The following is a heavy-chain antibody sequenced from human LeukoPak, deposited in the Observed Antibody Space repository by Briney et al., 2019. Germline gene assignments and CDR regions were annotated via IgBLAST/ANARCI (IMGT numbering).Heavy chain of an antibody. D-gene: IGHD1-26*01. Sequence: ASVKVSCKASGYTFTSYGISWVRQAPGQGLEWMGWISAYNGNTNYAQKLQGRVTMTTDTSTSTAYMELRSLRSDDTAVYYCATIVAAATNDAFDLWGQGTMVTVSS. CDR1: GYTFTSYG. CDR2: ISAYNGNT. V-gene: IGHV1-18*01. J-gene: IGHJ3*01. CDR3: ATIVAAATNDAFDL.